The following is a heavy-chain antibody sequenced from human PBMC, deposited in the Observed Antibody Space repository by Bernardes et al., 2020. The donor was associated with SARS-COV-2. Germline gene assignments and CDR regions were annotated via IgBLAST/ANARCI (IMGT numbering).Heavy chain of an antibody. J-gene: IGHJ4*02. D-gene: IGHD3-3*01. CDR3: AKREYYDFWSGPIDY. V-gene: IGHV3-23*01. CDR1: GFTFSSHA. CDR2: IVGSGGSA. Sequence: LRLSCAASGFTFSSHAMSWVRQAPGKGLEWVSAIVGSGGSAYYADSVKGRFTISRDNSKNTLYLQMNSLRAEDTAVYYCAKREYYDFWSGPIDYWGQGTLVTVS.